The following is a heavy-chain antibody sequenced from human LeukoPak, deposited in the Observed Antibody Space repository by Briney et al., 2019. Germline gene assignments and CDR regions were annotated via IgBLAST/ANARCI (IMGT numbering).Heavy chain of an antibody. D-gene: IGHD3-3*01. J-gene: IGHJ4*02. Sequence: SETLSLTCAVYGGSFSGYYWSWIRQPPGKGLEWIGEINHSGSTNYNPSLKRRVTISVDTSKNQFSLKLSSVTAADTAVYYCARAHRITIFGVVIPPPFDYWGQGPLVTVSP. V-gene: IGHV4-34*01. CDR2: INHSGST. CDR3: ARAHRITIFGVVIPPPFDY. CDR1: GGSFSGYY.